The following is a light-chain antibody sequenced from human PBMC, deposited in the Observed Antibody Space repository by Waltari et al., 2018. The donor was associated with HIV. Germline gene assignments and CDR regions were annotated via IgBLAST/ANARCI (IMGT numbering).Light chain of an antibody. CDR2: EVT. V-gene: IGLV2-23*02. Sequence: QSALTQPASVSGSPGQSVTISCAGSNSDGGSYDLVSWYQHHPGKAPKRLIYEVTKRPSGVSNRFSGSKSGNTASLTISGLQAEDEADYYCCSYAGSHTFVVFGGGTKLTVL. CDR1: NSDGGSYDL. J-gene: IGLJ2*01. CDR3: CSYAGSHTFVV.